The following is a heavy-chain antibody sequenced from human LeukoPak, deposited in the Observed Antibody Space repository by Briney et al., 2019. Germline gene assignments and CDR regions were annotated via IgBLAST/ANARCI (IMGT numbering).Heavy chain of an antibody. CDR3: ARSEYYDSSGYSAAFDI. D-gene: IGHD3-22*01. Sequence: GGSLRLSCAASGFTFSSYSMNWARQAPGKGLEWVSSISSSSSYIYYADSVKGRFTISRDNAKNSLYLQMNSLRAEDTAVYYCARSEYYDSSGYSAAFDIWGQGTMVTVSS. CDR2: ISSSSSYI. V-gene: IGHV3-21*01. CDR1: GFTFSSYS. J-gene: IGHJ3*02.